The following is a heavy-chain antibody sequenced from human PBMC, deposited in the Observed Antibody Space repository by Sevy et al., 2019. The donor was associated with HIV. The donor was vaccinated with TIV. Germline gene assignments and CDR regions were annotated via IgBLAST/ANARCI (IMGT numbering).Heavy chain of an antibody. CDR1: GYSFTSYW. CDR2: IYPGDSDT. CDR3: AKLTYYYDSSGYFPRDDAFDI. J-gene: IGHJ3*02. Sequence: GESLKISCKGSGYSFTSYWIGWVRQMPGKGLEWMGIIYPGDSDTRYSPSFQGQVTISADKSISTAYLQWSSLKASDTGMYYCAKLTYYYDSSGYFPRDDAFDIWGQGTMVTVSS. V-gene: IGHV5-51*01. D-gene: IGHD3-22*01.